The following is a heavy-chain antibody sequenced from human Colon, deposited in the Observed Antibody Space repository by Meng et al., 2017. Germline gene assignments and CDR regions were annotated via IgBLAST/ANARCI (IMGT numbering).Heavy chain of an antibody. CDR3: VRDLTPTNYYDSGGYYDY. Sequence: DVQLVESGGGLVQPGGSLRLSCGACGFPFSGVWMHWVRQVPGKGLLWVSRLNGDGRPTTYADYVKGRFTISRDNAKNTLYLQMASLRVEDTAIYHCVRDLTPTNYYDSGGYYDYWGQGILVTVSS. J-gene: IGHJ4*02. CDR1: GFPFSGVW. V-gene: IGHV3-74*01. CDR2: LNGDGRPT. D-gene: IGHD3-22*01.